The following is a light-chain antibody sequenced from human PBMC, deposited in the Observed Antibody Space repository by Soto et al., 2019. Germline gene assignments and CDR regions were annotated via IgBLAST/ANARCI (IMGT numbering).Light chain of an antibody. CDR3: QQYGSSPTT. CDR2: GAS. CDR1: QSVSSSY. V-gene: IGKV3-20*01. J-gene: IGKJ1*01. Sequence: EIVSTQSPGTLSLSPGERAALSCRASQSVSSSYLAWYQQKPGQAPRLLIYGASSRATGIPDRFSGSGSGTDFTLTISRLEPEDFAVYYCQQYGSSPTTFGQGTKVDI.